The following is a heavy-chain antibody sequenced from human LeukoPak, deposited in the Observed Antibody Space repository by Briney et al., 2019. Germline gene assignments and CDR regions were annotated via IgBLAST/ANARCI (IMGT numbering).Heavy chain of an antibody. CDR2: IYHNGST. V-gene: IGHV4-38-2*01. D-gene: IGHD3-10*01. J-gene: IGHJ4*02. CDR1: RYSIAIGYF. CDR3: ASRNGYYGSGRAYYFDY. Sequence: APETLSLTCAVSRYSIAIGYFWAWIRQPPGKGLEWIGTIYHNGSTYYNPSPKSRVSISVDTSKNQYSLKLSSVTAADTAVYYCASRNGYYGSGRAYYFDYWGQGKLVTVSS.